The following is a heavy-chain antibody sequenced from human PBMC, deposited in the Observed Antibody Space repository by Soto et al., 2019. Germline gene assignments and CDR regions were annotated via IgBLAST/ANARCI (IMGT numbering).Heavy chain of an antibody. CDR1: GYPFTSYG. V-gene: IGHV1-18*01. CDR2: ISAYNGKR. D-gene: IGHD5-12*01. J-gene: IGHJ3*02. Sequence: ASVKVSCKASGYPFTSYGISGVRQAPGQGLEWVAWISAYNGKRDTAQKFQGRVTMTLDTSTDTAHMELGDLTSADTAVYYCARGRIVASIHDAFEIWGQGTKVTVSS. CDR3: ARGRIVASIHDAFEI.